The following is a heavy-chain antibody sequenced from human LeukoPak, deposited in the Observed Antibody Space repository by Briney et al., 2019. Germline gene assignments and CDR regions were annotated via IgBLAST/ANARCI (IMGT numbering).Heavy chain of an antibody. V-gene: IGHV1-46*01. D-gene: IGHD6-19*01. J-gene: IGHJ4*02. CDR3: ARDPYSSGWLLEISFDY. CDR1: GYTFTSYY. Sequence: ASVKVSCKASGYTFTSYYMHWVRQAPGRGLEWMGIINPSGGSTSYAQKFQGRVTMTRDTSTSTVYMELSSLRSEDTAVYYCARDPYSSGWLLEISFDYWGQGTLVTVSS. CDR2: INPSGGST.